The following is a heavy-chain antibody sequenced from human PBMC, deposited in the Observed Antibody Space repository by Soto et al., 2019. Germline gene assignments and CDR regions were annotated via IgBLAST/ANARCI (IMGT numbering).Heavy chain of an antibody. J-gene: IGHJ4*02. CDR3: ARGKGYYDSTPIYY. Sequence: SETLSLTCTVSGGSISSGDYYWSWIRQPPGKGLEWIGYIYYSVSTYYNPSLKSRVTISVDTSKNQFSLKLSSVTASDTAVYYCARGKGYYDSTPIYYWGQGTLVTVSS. D-gene: IGHD3-22*01. V-gene: IGHV4-30-4*01. CDR1: GGSISSGDYY. CDR2: IYYSVST.